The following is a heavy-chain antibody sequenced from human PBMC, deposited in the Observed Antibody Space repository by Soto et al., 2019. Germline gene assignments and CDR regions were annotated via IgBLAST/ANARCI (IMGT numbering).Heavy chain of an antibody. CDR1: GGTFSSYT. V-gene: IGHV1-69*02. Sequence: QVQLVQSGAEVKKPGSSVKVSCKASGGTFSSYTISWVRQAPGQGLEWMGRIIPILGIANYAQKFQGRVTINADKSTSTAYMELSSLRSEDTAVYYCASPGMVQRNAFDIWGQGPMVTVSS. D-gene: IGHD2-8*01. CDR2: IIPILGIA. CDR3: ASPGMVQRNAFDI. J-gene: IGHJ3*02.